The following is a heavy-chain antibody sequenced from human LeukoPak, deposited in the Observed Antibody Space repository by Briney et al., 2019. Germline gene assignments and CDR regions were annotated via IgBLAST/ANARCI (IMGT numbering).Heavy chain of an antibody. CDR2: IYSGGST. CDR1: GFTVSSNY. D-gene: IGHD3-16*02. CDR3: ARGPRYDYVWGSYRQEYYYFDY. J-gene: IGHJ4*02. V-gene: IGHV3-53*04. Sequence: GGSLRLSCAASGFTVSSNYMSWVRQAPGKGLEWVSVIYSGGSTYYADSVKGRFTISRHNSKNTLYLQMNSLRAEDTAVYYCARGPRYDYVWGSYRQEYYYFDYRGQGTLVTVSS.